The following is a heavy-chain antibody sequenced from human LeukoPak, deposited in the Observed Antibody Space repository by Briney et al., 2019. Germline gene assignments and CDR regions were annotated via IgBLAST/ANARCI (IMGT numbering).Heavy chain of an antibody. Sequence: PSETLSLTYAVSGGSVSSDNWWSWVRQPPGKGLEWIGEIHHSGNTNYSPSLKSRVTISLDKSRNQFSLKLNSVTAADTAVYYCAKAGVWLPAVWGQGTLVTVSS. CDR1: GGSVSSDNW. J-gene: IGHJ4*02. CDR2: IHHSGNT. V-gene: IGHV4-4*02. D-gene: IGHD3-9*01. CDR3: AKAGVWLPAV.